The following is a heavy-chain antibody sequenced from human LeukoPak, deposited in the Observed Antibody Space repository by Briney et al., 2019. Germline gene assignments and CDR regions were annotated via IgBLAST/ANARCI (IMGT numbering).Heavy chain of an antibody. J-gene: IGHJ4*02. V-gene: IGHV3-33*06. Sequence: GGSLRLSCAASGFTFSSYGMHWVRQAPGKGLEWVAVIYFDGSNKYYADSVKGRFTISRDNSKNTLYLQMNTLRAEDTALYYCAKNAASGYGSDYFDYWGQGTLVTVSS. CDR2: IYFDGSNK. CDR3: AKNAASGYGSDYFDY. D-gene: IGHD1-1*01. CDR1: GFTFSSYG.